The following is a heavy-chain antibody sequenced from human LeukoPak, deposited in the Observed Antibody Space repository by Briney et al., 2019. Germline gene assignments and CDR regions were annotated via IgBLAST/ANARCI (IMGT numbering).Heavy chain of an antibody. CDR3: AHSQVFSYGSFHDAYDI. D-gene: IGHD5-18*01. Sequence: SGPTLVKPTQTLTLTCSLSGVSLSTSGVGVGWIRQPSGKALEWLALIYWDDDSRYSPSLKSRLTIAKDTSKNQVVLTLTNMDSVDTATYYCAHSQVFSYGSFHDAYDIWGLGMLVTVSS. CDR1: GVSLSTSGVG. V-gene: IGHV2-5*02. J-gene: IGHJ3*02. CDR2: IYWDDDS.